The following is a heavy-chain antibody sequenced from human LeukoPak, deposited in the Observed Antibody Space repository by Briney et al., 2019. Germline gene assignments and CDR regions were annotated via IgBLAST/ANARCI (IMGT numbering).Heavy chain of an antibody. CDR2: ISYDGSNK. CDR3: ARAHYYDSSGLDY. Sequence: GGSLRLSCAASGFTFSSYAMHWVRQAPGKGLEWVAVISYDGSNKYYADSVKGRFTISRDNSENTLYLQMNSLRAEDTAVYYCARAHYYDSSGLDYWGQGTLVTVSS. D-gene: IGHD3-22*01. J-gene: IGHJ4*02. V-gene: IGHV3-30-3*01. CDR1: GFTFSSYA.